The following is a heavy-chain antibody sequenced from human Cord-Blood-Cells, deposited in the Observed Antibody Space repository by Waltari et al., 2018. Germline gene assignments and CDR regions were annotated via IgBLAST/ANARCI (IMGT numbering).Heavy chain of an antibody. Sequence: QVQLVQSGAEVKKPGASVKVSCTASGYTFTSYDINWVRQATGQGLEWMGWMNPNSGNTGYAQKFQGRVTITRNTSISTAYMELSSLRSEDTAVYYCARGQTNYYGSGSYYNFDYWGQGTLVTVSS. CDR1: GYTFTSYD. V-gene: IGHV1-8*03. J-gene: IGHJ4*02. D-gene: IGHD3-10*01. CDR2: MNPNSGNT. CDR3: ARGQTNYYGSGSYYNFDY.